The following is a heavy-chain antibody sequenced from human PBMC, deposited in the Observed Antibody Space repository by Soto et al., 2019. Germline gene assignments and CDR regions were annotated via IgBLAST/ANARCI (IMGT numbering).Heavy chain of an antibody. CDR3: ASVGPLWGGYPNHYEVRDV. CDR2: IIPIFGTA. J-gene: IGHJ6*04. D-gene: IGHD3-3*01. V-gene: IGHV1-69*13. CDR1: GGTFSSYA. Sequence: SVKVSCKASGGTFSSYAISWVRQAPGQGLEWMGGIIPIFGTANYAQKFQGRVTITADESTSTAYMELSSLRSEGTAVYSCASVGPLWGGYPNHYEVRDVGGKGTTVTVSA.